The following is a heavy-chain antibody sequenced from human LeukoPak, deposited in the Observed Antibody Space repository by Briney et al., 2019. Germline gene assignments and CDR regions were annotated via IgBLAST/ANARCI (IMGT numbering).Heavy chain of an antibody. V-gene: IGHV4-30-4*01. CDR3: ARDTMQQLVPDY. Sequence: WVRQAPGKGLEWIGYIHYSGSTYYTPSLKSRLTISVDTSRNQFSLKLSSVIAADTAIYYCARDTMQQLVPDYWGQGALVTVSS. J-gene: IGHJ4*02. CDR2: IHYSGST. D-gene: IGHD6-13*01.